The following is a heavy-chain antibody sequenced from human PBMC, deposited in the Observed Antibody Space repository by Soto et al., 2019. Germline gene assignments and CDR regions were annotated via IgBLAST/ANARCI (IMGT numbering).Heavy chain of an antibody. J-gene: IGHJ6*02. V-gene: IGHV3-23*01. CDR3: ANSPTRCFGDIKSNPGMDL. CDR1: GFTFSHYA. CDR2: ISGGRGST. D-gene: IGHD3-10*01. Sequence: GGSLRLSCATSGFTFSHYAMSWVRQAPGRGLEWVSGISGGRGSTYYADSVKGRFTISRDNSKNTLFLQMDSLRAEDAAVYYCANSPTRCFGDIKSNPGMDLWGQGTTVTVSS.